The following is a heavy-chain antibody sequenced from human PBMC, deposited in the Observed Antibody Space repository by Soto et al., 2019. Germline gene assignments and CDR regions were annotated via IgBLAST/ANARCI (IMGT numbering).Heavy chain of an antibody. CDR1: GYTFTSYG. D-gene: IGHD3-10*01. CDR2: ISAYNGNT. Sequence: GASVKVSCKASGYTFTSYGISWVRQAPGQGLEWMGWISAYNGNTNYAQKLQGRVTMTTDTSTSTAYMELRSLRSDDTAVYYCARGVVRGVIAVGPQIIDYWGQGTLVTVSS. J-gene: IGHJ4*02. V-gene: IGHV1-18*01. CDR3: ARGVVRGVIAVGPQIIDY.